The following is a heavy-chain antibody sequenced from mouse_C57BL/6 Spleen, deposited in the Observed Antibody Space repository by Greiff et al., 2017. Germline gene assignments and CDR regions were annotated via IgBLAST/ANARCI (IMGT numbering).Heavy chain of an antibody. CDR1: GYTFTDYE. J-gene: IGHJ4*01. CDR3: TRRGDYDVNYAMDY. D-gene: IGHD2-4*01. V-gene: IGHV1-15*01. Sequence: QVQLKESGAELVRPGASVTLSCKASGYTFTDYEMHWVKQTPVHGLEWIGAIDPETGGTAYNQKFKGKAILTADKSSSTAYMELRSLTSEDSAVYYCTRRGDYDVNYAMDYWGQGTSVTVSS. CDR2: IDPETGGT.